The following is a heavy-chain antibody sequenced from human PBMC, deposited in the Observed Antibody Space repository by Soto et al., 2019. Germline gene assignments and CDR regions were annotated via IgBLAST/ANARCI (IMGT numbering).Heavy chain of an antibody. V-gene: IGHV3-23*01. D-gene: IGHD2-21*01. CDR2: ISGSGGRT. CDR1: GFTFSSYA. Sequence: GGSLRLSCAASGFTFSSYAMTWVRQAPGKGLQWVSAISGSGGRTYYADSVKGRFTISRDNSENTLYLQMNSLRAEDTAVYYCAKDSALRVKDHWGQGTLVTVSS. CDR3: AKDSALRVKDH. J-gene: IGHJ4*02.